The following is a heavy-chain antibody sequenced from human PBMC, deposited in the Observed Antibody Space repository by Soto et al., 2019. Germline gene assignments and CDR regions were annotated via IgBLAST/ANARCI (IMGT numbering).Heavy chain of an antibody. V-gene: IGHV3-23*01. CDR2: ISGSGGST. D-gene: IGHD6-19*01. CDR1: GFTFSIYA. CDR3: AKDRQWLATSAESFQH. Sequence: GGSLGLSCAASGFTFSIYAMSWVRHAPGKGLEWVSGISGSGGSTSYALSVKGRFTISRDSSKNTLYLQMNSLRAEDTAVYYCAKDRQWLATSAESFQHWGQGTLVTVSS. J-gene: IGHJ1*01.